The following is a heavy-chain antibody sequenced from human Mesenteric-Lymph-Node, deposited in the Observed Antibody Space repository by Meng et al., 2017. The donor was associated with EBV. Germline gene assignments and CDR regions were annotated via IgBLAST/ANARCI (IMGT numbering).Heavy chain of an antibody. V-gene: IGHV7-4-1*02. Sequence: QWQLVESGSELKKPGASVKVSCKASGYTFNIYTMNWVRQAPGQGLEWMGWINTNTGNPTYAQGFTGRFVFSLDASVSTAFLEISSLKAEDTAVYYCARGLGGHSLWGQGTLVTVSS. CDR1: GYTFNIYT. D-gene: IGHD4-23*01. CDR3: ARGLGGHSL. CDR2: INTNTGNP. J-gene: IGHJ4*02.